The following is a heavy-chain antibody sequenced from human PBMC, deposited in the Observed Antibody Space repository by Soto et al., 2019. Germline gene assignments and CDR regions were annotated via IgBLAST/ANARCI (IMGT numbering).Heavy chain of an antibody. Sequence: SDPPPVNPTQTLTLTCTFSGFSLSAHGSCGNWIRQPPEKALEWLALIDWDDDKYYSTSLKTRLTISKDTSKNQVVLTMTNMDPMDTATYYCARISGTAYYYSMDVWGQGTTVTVSS. V-gene: IGHV2-70*01. CDR3: ARISGTAYYYSMDV. J-gene: IGHJ6*02. CDR2: IDWDDDK. D-gene: IGHD1-1*01. CDR1: GFSLSAHGSC.